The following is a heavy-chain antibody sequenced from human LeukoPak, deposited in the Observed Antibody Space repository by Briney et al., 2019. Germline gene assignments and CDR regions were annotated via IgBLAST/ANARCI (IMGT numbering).Heavy chain of an antibody. CDR1: GGSISSYY. V-gene: IGHV4-59*01. CDR3: ARVEGVYFDL. Sequence: PSETLSLTCTVSGGSISSYYWSWIRQPPGKGLEWIGYIYYSGSTNCNPSLKSRVTISVDTSKNQFSLKLSSVTAADTAVYYCARVEGVYFDLWGRGTLVTVSS. J-gene: IGHJ2*01. CDR2: IYYSGST.